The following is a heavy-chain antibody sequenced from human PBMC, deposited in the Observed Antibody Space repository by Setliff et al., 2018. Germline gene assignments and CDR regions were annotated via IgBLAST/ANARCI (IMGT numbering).Heavy chain of an antibody. D-gene: IGHD2-15*01. CDR3: LRIRLVPHGHS. CDR2: FYHSGSM. J-gene: IGHJ4*02. Sequence: SETLSLTCTVSGGSISSSYWSWIRQPPGKGLEWIGYFYHSGSMNYNPSLKGRVTMSIDTSKNQFSLKVNSVAATDTAVYYCLRIRLVPHGHSWGQGTLVTVSS. V-gene: IGHV4-4*08. CDR1: GGSISSSY.